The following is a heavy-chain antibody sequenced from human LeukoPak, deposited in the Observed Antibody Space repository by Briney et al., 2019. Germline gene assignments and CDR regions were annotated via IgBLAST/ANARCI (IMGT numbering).Heavy chain of an antibody. J-gene: IGHJ4*02. V-gene: IGHV1-2*04. CDR2: INPNSGGT. D-gene: IGHD2-21*02. Sequence: ASVKVSCKASGYAFTNNAIQWVRQAPGQGLEWMGWINPNSGGTNYAQKFQSWVTMTRDTSISTAYTELSRLRSDDTAVYYCARRGDSQDFDYWGQGTLVTVSS. CDR3: ARRGDSQDFDY. CDR1: GYAFTNNA.